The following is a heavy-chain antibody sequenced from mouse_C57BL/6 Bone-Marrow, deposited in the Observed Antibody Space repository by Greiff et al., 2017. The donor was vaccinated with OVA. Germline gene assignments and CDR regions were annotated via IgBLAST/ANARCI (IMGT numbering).Heavy chain of an antibody. D-gene: IGHD1-1*01. Sequence: EVQVVESGAELVRPGSSVKMSCKTSGYTFTSYGINWVKQRPGQGLEWIGYIYIGNGYTEYNEKFKGKATLTSDTSSSTAYMQLSSLTSEDSAIYFCYYGSSYWYFDVWGTGTTVTVSS. J-gene: IGHJ1*03. CDR3: YYGSSYWYFDV. CDR1: GYTFTSYG. V-gene: IGHV1-58*01. CDR2: IYIGNGYT.